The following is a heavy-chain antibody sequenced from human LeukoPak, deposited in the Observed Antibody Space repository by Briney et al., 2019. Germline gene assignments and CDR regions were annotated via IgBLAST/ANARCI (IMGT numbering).Heavy chain of an antibody. CDR3: ARVYSDSSGYHL. J-gene: IGHJ4*02. CDR1: GGTSSSYA. D-gene: IGHD3-22*01. V-gene: IGHV1-69*04. CDR2: IIPILGIA. Sequence: SVKVSCKASGGTSSSYAISWVRQAPGQGLEWMGRIIPILGIANYAQKFQGRVTITADKSTSTAYMELSSLRSEDTAVYYCARVYSDSSGYHLWGQGTLVTVSS.